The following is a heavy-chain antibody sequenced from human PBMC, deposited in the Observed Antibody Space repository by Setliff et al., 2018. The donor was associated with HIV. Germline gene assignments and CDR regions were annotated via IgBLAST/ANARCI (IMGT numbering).Heavy chain of an antibody. CDR1: GFSFPSYV. Sequence: GGSLRLSCAASGFSFPSYVINWVRQAPGKGLEWVSSISGSGDRTYYADSVKGRVTISRDNFKDVLYLQMFSLRAEDTAVYYCARDYAYDWNAVMDAWGKGTTVTVS. CDR2: ISGSGDRT. J-gene: IGHJ6*03. D-gene: IGHD1-20*01. CDR3: ARDYAYDWNAVMDA. V-gene: IGHV3-23*01.